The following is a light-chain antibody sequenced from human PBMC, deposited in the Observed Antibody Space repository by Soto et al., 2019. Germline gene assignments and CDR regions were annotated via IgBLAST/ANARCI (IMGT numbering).Light chain of an antibody. V-gene: IGKV1-33*01. CDR2: DAS. J-gene: IGKJ4*01. CDR1: QDISDF. CDR3: QQYDNIPLT. Sequence: DFQMTQSPSSLSASVGDRVTITCQASQDISDFLNWYQQKPGAAPKLLIYDASNLQGGVPSRFSGSGSGTDFTFTISSLQPEDVATYYCQQYDNIPLTFGVGTKVEIK.